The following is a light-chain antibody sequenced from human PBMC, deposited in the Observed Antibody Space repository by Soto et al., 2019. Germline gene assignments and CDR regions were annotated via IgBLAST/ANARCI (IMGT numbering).Light chain of an antibody. Sequence: QSALTQPASVSGSPGQSITISCTGTSSDVGGYNYVSWYQQHPGKAPKLIIYDVSNWPSGVSDRFSGSKSGNTASLTISGLQAEDEADYYCSSYTGTNTLEVFGTGTKLTVL. J-gene: IGLJ1*01. CDR1: SSDVGGYNY. V-gene: IGLV2-14*01. CDR3: SSYTGTNTLEV. CDR2: DVS.